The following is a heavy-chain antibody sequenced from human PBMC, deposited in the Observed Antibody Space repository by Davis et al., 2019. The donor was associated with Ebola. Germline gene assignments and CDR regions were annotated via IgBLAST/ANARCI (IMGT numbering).Heavy chain of an antibody. D-gene: IGHD3-22*01. CDR2: ISSSTSTI. CDR3: ARAPGPMIVVVITPDFDL. J-gene: IGHJ2*01. CDR1: GFIFRSYS. Sequence: GESLKISCAASGFIFRSYSMNWVRQAPGKGLEWVSYISSSTSTIYYADSVKGRFTISRDNAKNSLYLQMNSLRDEDTAVYYCARAPGPMIVVVITPDFDLWGRGTLVTVSS. V-gene: IGHV3-48*02.